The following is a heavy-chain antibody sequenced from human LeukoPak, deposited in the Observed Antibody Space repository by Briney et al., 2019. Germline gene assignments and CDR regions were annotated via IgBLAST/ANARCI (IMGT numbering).Heavy chain of an antibody. D-gene: IGHD2-8*01. V-gene: IGHV3-23*01. CDR1: GFTFTDYA. CDR3: AKDSIARNGVYDAFDI. J-gene: IGHJ3*02. CDR2: VGGTDDIK. Sequence: GGSLRLSCAASGFTFTDYAMNWVRQAPGKGLEWVSHVGGTDDIKHYADSVKGRFTISRDNSKNTLYLQMDSLRAEDTAVFYCAKDSIARNGVYDAFDIWGQGAMVTVAS.